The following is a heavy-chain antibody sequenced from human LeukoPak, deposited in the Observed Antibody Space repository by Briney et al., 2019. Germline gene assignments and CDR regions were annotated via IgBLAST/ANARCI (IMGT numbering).Heavy chain of an antibody. CDR2: ISPYNGNT. Sequence: ASVKVSCKASGYSFISYGLYWVRQAPGQGLEWMGWISPYNGNTNYAQNLQGRVTMTTDTSTSTAYTELRRLRSDDTAVYYCARVDNGGFTWSLYYFDYWGQGTLVTVSS. CDR1: GYSFISYG. CDR3: ARVDNGGFTWSLYYFDY. J-gene: IGHJ4*02. D-gene: IGHD1-14*01. V-gene: IGHV1-18*01.